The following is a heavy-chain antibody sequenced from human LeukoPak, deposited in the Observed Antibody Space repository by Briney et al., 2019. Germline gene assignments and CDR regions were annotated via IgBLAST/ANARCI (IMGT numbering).Heavy chain of an antibody. Sequence: SGGSLRLSCAASGFTFSSYAMSWVRQAPGKGLEWVSAISGSGGSTYYADSVKGRFTISRDNSKNTLYLQMNSLRAEDTAVYYCAKDGNRAIAARLTRKNYYYYMDVWGKGTTVTVSS. CDR2: ISGSGGST. D-gene: IGHD6-6*01. J-gene: IGHJ6*03. CDR3: AKDGNRAIAARLTRKNYYYYMDV. V-gene: IGHV3-23*01. CDR1: GFTFSSYA.